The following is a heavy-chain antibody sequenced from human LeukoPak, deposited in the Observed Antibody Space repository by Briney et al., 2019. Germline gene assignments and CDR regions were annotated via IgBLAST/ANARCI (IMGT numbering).Heavy chain of an antibody. D-gene: IGHD3-10*01. CDR1: GFTFDDYA. CDR3: AKDKFDGSGSYYFDH. Sequence: GGSLRLSCAASGFTFDDYALHWVRQFSGKGLEWVSLFSWDGGRTYYADSVKGRFTISRDNSKNSLYLQMNSLRTEDTALYYCAKDKFDGSGSYYFDHWGQGTLVTVSS. V-gene: IGHV3-43D*03. CDR2: FSWDGGRT. J-gene: IGHJ4*02.